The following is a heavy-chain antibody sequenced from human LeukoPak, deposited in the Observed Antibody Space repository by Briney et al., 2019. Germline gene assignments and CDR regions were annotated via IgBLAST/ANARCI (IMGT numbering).Heavy chain of an antibody. CDR2: INPNNGGT. J-gene: IGHJ5*02. D-gene: IGHD6-13*01. Sequence: ASVKVSFKASGYTFTGYYMHWVRQAPGQGLEWMGWINPNNGGTNYAQKFQGRFTMTRDTSISTAYMELNRLRSDDTAMYYCARDLVAAAGLNWFDPWGQGTLVTVSS. V-gene: IGHV1-2*02. CDR1: GYTFTGYY. CDR3: ARDLVAAAGLNWFDP.